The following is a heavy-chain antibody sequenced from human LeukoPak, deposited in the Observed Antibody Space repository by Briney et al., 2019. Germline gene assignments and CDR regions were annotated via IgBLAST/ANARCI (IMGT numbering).Heavy chain of an antibody. CDR2: ISSTGGST. D-gene: IGHD5-18*01. CDR3: ARGGGSYGYIVPFDY. CDR1: GFTFSTYA. Sequence: GGSLRLSCVASGFTFSTYAMSWVRQAPGKGLEWVSSISSTGGSTYYADSVKGRFTVSRDSSKNTLYLQMNSLRADDTALYYCARGGGSYGYIVPFDYWGQGTLVTVSS. V-gene: IGHV3-23*01. J-gene: IGHJ4*02.